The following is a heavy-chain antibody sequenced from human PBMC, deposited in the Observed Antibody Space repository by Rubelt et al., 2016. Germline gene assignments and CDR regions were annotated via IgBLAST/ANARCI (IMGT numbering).Heavy chain of an antibody. CDR2: IFHDGST. Sequence: QVQLLESGPGLVKPSETLSLTCNVSGASIRTYYWNWIRQSPGKALEWIGHIFHDGSTTYNPSLKSRVAMSVDMSKNLFSLKLMSVTAADKSVDYWASLESAYDLAFDDWGRGTLVTVSS. J-gene: IGHJ4*02. D-gene: IGHD5-12*01. CDR3: ASLESAYDLAFDD. CDR1: GASIRTYY. V-gene: IGHV4-59*01.